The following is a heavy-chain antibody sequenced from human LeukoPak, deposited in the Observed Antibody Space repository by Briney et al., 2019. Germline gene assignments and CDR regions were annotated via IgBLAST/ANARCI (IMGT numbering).Heavy chain of an antibody. CDR3: ARELGSEYYDSSGYYSD. J-gene: IGHJ4*02. CDR2: INPGGGST. D-gene: IGHD3-22*01. V-gene: IGHV1-46*01. CDR1: GYTFTSYY. Sequence: GASVTVSCKASGYTFTSYYMHWVRQAPGQGLEWMGIINPGGGSTSYAQKFQGRVTMTRDTSTSTVYMELSSLRSEDTAVYYCARELGSEYYDSSGYYSDWGQGTLVTVSS.